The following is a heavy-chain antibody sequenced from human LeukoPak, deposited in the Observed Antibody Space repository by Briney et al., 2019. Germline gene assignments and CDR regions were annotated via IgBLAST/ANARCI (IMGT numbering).Heavy chain of an antibody. CDR3: ARERRGNYYFDY. Sequence: GRSLRLSCAASGFTFSSYAMHWVRQAPGKGLEWVAVISYDGSNKYYADSVKGRFTISRDNSKNTLYLQMNSLRAEDTAVYYCARERRGNYYFDYWGQGTLVTVSS. D-gene: IGHD1-7*01. V-gene: IGHV3-30-3*01. CDR1: GFTFSSYA. CDR2: ISYDGSNK. J-gene: IGHJ4*02.